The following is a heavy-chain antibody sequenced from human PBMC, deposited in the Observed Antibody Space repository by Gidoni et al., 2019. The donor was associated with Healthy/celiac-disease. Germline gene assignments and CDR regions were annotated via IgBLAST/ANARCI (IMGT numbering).Heavy chain of an antibody. CDR3: ARAPPSSSWSTYYYYGMDV. Sequence: QVQLVESGGGVVQPGRSLRLSCAASGFTFSSSAMHWVRQAPGKGLEWVAVISYDGGNKYYADSVKGRFTISRDNSKNTLYLQMNSLRAEDTAVYYCARAPPSSSWSTYYYYGMDVWGQGTTVTVSS. CDR2: ISYDGGNK. D-gene: IGHD6-13*01. V-gene: IGHV3-30*04. J-gene: IGHJ6*02. CDR1: GFTFSSSA.